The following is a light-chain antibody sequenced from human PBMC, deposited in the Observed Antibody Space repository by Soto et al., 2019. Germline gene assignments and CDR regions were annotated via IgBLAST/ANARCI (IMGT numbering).Light chain of an antibody. CDR3: QQYNNWPPPYT. CDR2: GAS. CDR1: QSVSSN. J-gene: IGKJ2*01. V-gene: IGKV3-15*01. Sequence: EIVMTQSPATLSVSPGARATLSCRASQSVSSNLAWYQQKPGQAPRLLIYGASTRATGIPARFSCSGSGTEFTLTISSLQSEDFAVYYCQQYNNWPPPYTFGQGTKLEIK.